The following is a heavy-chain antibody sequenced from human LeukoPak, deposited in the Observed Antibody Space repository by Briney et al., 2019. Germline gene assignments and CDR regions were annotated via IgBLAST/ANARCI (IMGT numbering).Heavy chain of an antibody. CDR2: ISGYNGNT. CDR3: ARLRSEDYYGSGSYPAYYYYYYMDV. V-gene: IGHV1-18*01. CDR1: GYTFTTYN. J-gene: IGHJ6*03. D-gene: IGHD3-10*01. Sequence: GASVKVSCKASGYTFTTYNINWVRQAPGQGLEWMGWISGYNGNTNYAQKLQGRVTMTTDTSTSTAYMELRSLKSDDTAVYYCARLRSEDYYGSGSYPAYYYYYYMDVWGKGTTVTISS.